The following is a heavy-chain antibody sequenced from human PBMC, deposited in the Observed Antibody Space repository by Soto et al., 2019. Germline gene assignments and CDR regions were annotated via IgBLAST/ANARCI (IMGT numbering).Heavy chain of an antibody. V-gene: IGHV4-39*01. CDR3: ARVISICDDYFDY. CDR1: GGSISSSSYY. D-gene: IGHD2-21*01. Sequence: SETLSLTCTVSGGSISSSSYYWGWIRQPPGKGLEWIGSIYYSGSTYYNPSLKSRVTISVDTSNNQFPLKLSSVTAADTAVYYCARVISICDDYFDYWGQGTVVTVSS. CDR2: IYYSGST. J-gene: IGHJ4*02.